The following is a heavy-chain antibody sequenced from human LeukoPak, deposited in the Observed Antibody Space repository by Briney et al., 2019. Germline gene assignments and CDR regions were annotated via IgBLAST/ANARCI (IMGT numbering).Heavy chain of an antibody. J-gene: IGHJ4*02. Sequence: PSETLSLTCTVSGGSISSSSYYWGWIRRPPGKGLEWIGSIYYSGSTYYNPSLKSRVTISVDTSKNQFSLKLSSVTAADTAVYYCARRRIQLWLPFDYWGQGTLVTVSS. CDR3: ARRRIQLWLPFDY. D-gene: IGHD5-18*01. CDR1: GGSISSSSYY. CDR2: IYYSGST. V-gene: IGHV4-39*01.